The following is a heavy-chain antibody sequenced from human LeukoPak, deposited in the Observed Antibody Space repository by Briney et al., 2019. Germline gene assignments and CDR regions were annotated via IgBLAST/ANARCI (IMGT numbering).Heavy chain of an antibody. J-gene: IGHJ4*02. Sequence: GGSLRLSCAASGVTVSTIYMGWVRQAPGKGLDWVSDIYPYGRAYYAVSVEGRFTISRDSSENTLFLQMNSLRAEDTAVYYCATLKGWYGEGCFDYWGQGTLVTVSS. D-gene: IGHD3-10*01. CDR3: ATLKGWYGEGCFDY. CDR2: IYPYGRA. CDR1: GVTVSTIY. V-gene: IGHV3-53*01.